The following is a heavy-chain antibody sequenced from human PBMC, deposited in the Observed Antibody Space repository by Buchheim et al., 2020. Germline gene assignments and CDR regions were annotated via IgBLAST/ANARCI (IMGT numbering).Heavy chain of an antibody. CDR2: ISYDGSNK. CDR3: AKGAVGVENWFDP. J-gene: IGHJ5*02. D-gene: IGHD6-19*01. CDR1: GFTFSSYA. V-gene: IGHV3-30-3*01. Sequence: QVQLVESGGGVVQPGRSLRLSCAASGFTFSSYAMHWVRQAPGKGLEWVAVISYDGSNKYYADSVKGRFTISRDNSKNTLYLQMNSLRAEDTAVYYCAKGAVGVENWFDPWGQGTL.